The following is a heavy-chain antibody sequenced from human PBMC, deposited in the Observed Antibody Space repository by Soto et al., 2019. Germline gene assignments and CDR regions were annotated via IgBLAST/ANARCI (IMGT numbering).Heavy chain of an antibody. V-gene: IGHV4-61*08. J-gene: IGHJ4*02. CDR3: ARASYNWNYGYYFDY. CDR1: CGSIRDEDHY. Sequence: SETLSLTCTISCGSIRDEDHYWSWVRQAPGKGLEWIGYIYYSGSTNYNPSLKSRVTISVDTSKNQFSLKLSSVTAADTAVYYCARASYNWNYGYYFDYWGQGTLVTVSS. D-gene: IGHD1-7*01. CDR2: IYYSGST.